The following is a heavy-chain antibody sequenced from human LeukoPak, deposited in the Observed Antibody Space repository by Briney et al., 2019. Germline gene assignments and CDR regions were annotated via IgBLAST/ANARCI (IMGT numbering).Heavy chain of an antibody. CDR3: ARVDGYPDPFDI. V-gene: IGHV1-46*01. CDR1: EYTFTSNY. D-gene: IGHD5-24*01. CDR2: ISPSGGST. Sequence: ASVKVSCKAFEYTFTSNYMHWVRQAPGQGHEWMGVISPSGGSTTYAQKFQGRVTLTRDMSTSTDYLELRSLRSDDTAVYYCARVDGYPDPFDIWGQGTMVTVSS. J-gene: IGHJ3*02.